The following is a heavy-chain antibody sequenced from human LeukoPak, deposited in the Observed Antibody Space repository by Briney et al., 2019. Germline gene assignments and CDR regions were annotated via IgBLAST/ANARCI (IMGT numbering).Heavy chain of an antibody. CDR3: ARAKRTYYYDSSGYYYVAY. CDR1: GGTFSSYA. CDR2: IIPIFGTA. Sequence: SVKVSCKASGGTFSSYAISWVRQAPGQGLEWMGGIIPIFGTANYAQKFQGRVTITADESTSTAYMELSSLRSEDTAVYYCARAKRTYYYDSSGYYYVAYWGQGTLVTVSS. J-gene: IGHJ4*02. D-gene: IGHD3-22*01. V-gene: IGHV1-69*13.